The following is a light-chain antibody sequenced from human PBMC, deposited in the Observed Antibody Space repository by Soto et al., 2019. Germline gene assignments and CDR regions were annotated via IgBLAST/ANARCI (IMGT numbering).Light chain of an antibody. CDR3: QAWDSSTPVV. Sequence: SYELTQPPSVSVSPGQTASITCSGDKLGDKYACWYQQKPGQSPVLVIYQDSKRPSGIPERFSCSKSGNTATLTISGTQAMDEADYYCQAWDSSTPVVFGGGTKLTVL. V-gene: IGLV3-1*01. CDR1: KLGDKY. CDR2: QDS. J-gene: IGLJ2*01.